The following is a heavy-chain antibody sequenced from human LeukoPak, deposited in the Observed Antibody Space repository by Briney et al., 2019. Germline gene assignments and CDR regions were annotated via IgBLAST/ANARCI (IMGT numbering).Heavy chain of an antibody. CDR3: AREGGYRVRDAFDI. V-gene: IGHV1-69*05. CDR2: IIPIFGTA. D-gene: IGHD3-22*01. CDR1: VGTFSSYA. Sequence: SVKVSCKASVGTFSSYAISWVRQAPGQGLEWMGGIIPIFGTANYAQKFQGRVTITTDESTSTAYMELSSLRSEDTAVYYCAREGGYRVRDAFDIWGQGTMVTVSS. J-gene: IGHJ3*02.